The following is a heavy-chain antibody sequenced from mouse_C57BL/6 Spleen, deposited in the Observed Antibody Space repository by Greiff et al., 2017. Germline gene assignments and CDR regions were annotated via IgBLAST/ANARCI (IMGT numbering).Heavy chain of an antibody. CDR3: VVICARYYGWDY. CDR1: GYNFTSYW. V-gene: IGHV1-74*01. Sequence: QVQLQQSGAELVKPGASVKVSCTASGYNFTSYWMHWVKQRPGQGLEWIGRIHPSDSDTNYNQKFKGKATLTVDKSSTTAYMQVSSLTSEDSAVYYCVVICARYYGWDYWGQGTTLTVAS. D-gene: IGHD1-1*01. CDR2: IHPSDSDT. J-gene: IGHJ2*01.